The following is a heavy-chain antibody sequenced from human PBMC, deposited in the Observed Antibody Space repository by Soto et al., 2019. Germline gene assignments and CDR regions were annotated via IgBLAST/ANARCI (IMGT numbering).Heavy chain of an antibody. Sequence: GGSLRFSCAASGFTVSSNYMSWVRQAPGKGLEWVSVIYSGGSTYYADSVKGRFTISRHNSKNTLYLQMNSLRAEDTAVYYCARVRGYGSGSNWFDPWGQGTLVTVS. D-gene: IGHD3-10*01. V-gene: IGHV3-53*04. CDR3: ARVRGYGSGSNWFDP. J-gene: IGHJ5*02. CDR2: IYSGGST. CDR1: GFTVSSNY.